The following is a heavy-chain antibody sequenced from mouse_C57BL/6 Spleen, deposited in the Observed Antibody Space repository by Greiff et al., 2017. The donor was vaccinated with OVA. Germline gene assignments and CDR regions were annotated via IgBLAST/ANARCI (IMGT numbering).Heavy chain of an antibody. V-gene: IGHV1-69*01. CDR3: ARGVLYYFDY. J-gene: IGHJ2*01. Sequence: QVQLQQPGAELVMPGASVKLSCKASGYTFTSYWMHWVKQRPGQGLEWIGEIDPSDSYTNYNQKFKGKSTLTVDKSSSTAYMQLSSLTSEASAVYYCARGVLYYFDYWGQGTTLTVSS. D-gene: IGHD2-14*01. CDR2: IDPSDSYT. CDR1: GYTFTSYW.